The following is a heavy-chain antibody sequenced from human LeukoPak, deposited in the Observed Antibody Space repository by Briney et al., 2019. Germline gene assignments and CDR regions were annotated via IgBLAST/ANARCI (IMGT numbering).Heavy chain of an antibody. CDR3: SKDIYGMDV. V-gene: IGHV1-69*01. Sequence: GASVKVSCKASGGTFSSYAISWVRQAPGQGLEWMGGIISDFNITHYPQKLQGRVTITADDSTSTAYMELSSLRFEDTAVYYCSKDIYGMDVWGKGTTVTVSS. CDR2: IISDFNIT. CDR1: GGTFSSYA. J-gene: IGHJ6*04.